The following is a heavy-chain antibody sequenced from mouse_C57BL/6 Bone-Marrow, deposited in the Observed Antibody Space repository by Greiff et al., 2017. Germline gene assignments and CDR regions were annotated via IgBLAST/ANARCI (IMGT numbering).Heavy chain of an antibody. V-gene: IGHV1-39*01. Sequence: VQLQQSGPELVKPGASVKISCKASGYSFTDYNMNWVKQSNGKSLEWIGVINPNYGTTSYNQKFKGKATLTVDQSYSAAYMQLNSLTSEDSAVYYCARWDYGSSYYWYFDVWGTGTTVTVSS. CDR1: GYSFTDYN. CDR3: ARWDYGSSYYWYFDV. D-gene: IGHD1-1*01. CDR2: INPNYGTT. J-gene: IGHJ1*03.